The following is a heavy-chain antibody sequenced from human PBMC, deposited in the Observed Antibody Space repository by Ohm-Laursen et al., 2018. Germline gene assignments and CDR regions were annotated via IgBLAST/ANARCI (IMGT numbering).Heavy chain of an antibody. CDR1: GFAFSTYA. CDR3: ARDGGRLTTIRWYFDL. V-gene: IGHV3-23*01. D-gene: IGHD5-24*01. CDR2: ISRSGGVAT. J-gene: IGHJ2*01. Sequence: SLRLSCTASGFAFSTYAMSWVRQAPGKGLEWVSGISRSGGVATYYADSVRGRFTISRDNSKNTLYLQMNSLRAEDTAVYYCARDGGRLTTIRWYFDLWGRGTLVTVSS.